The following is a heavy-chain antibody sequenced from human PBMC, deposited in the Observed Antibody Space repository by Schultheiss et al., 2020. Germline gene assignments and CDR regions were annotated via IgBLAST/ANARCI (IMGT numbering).Heavy chain of an antibody. J-gene: IGHJ6*02. D-gene: IGHD2-21*02. CDR3: ARDGYLAYCGGDCYTYYYYGMDV. Sequence: GGSLRLSCAASGFTFDDYAMHWVRQAPGKGLEWVSSISSSSSYIYYADSVKGRFTISRDNAKNSLYLQMNSLRAEDTAVYYCARDGYLAYCGGDCYTYYYYGMDVWGQGTTVTVSS. V-gene: IGHV3-21*01. CDR2: ISSSSSYI. CDR1: GFTFDDYA.